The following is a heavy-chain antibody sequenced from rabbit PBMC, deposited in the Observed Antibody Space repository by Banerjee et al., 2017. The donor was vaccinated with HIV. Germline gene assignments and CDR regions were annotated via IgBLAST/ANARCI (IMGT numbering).Heavy chain of an antibody. D-gene: IGHD1-1*01. V-gene: IGHV1S45*01. Sequence: QEQLEESGGDLVKPEGSLTLTCTASGFSFSSSYWICWVRQAPGKGLEWIGCIYTGSGSTYYASWAKGRFTISKTSSTTVTLQMTSLTAADTATYFCARDNDDSSRYFKLWGPGTLVTVS. J-gene: IGHJ4*01. CDR1: GFSFSSSYW. CDR2: IYTGSGST. CDR3: ARDNDDSSRYFKL.